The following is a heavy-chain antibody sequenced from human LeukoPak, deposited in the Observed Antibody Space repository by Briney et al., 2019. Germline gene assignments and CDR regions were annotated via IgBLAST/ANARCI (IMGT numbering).Heavy chain of an antibody. CDR2: ISAYNGAT. Sequence: ASVKVSCKASGYSFTTYGISWVRQAPGQGLEWMGWISAYNGATNYAQKLQDRVTMTTDTSTSTAYMELRSLRSEDTAVYYCAREGRGYSGDYWGQGTLVTVSS. D-gene: IGHD5-18*01. CDR1: GYSFTTYG. V-gene: IGHV1-18*01. J-gene: IGHJ4*02. CDR3: AREGRGYSGDY.